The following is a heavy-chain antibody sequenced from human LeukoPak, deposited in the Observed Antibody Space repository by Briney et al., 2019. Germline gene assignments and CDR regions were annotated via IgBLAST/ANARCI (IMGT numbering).Heavy chain of an antibody. D-gene: IGHD5-24*01. Sequence: ASVKVSCKASGGTFSSYAISWVRQAPGQGLEWMGGIIPIFGTANYAQKFQGRVTITADESTSTAYMELSSLRSEDTAVYYCARGREEMATTGDFDYWGQGTLVTVSS. V-gene: IGHV1-69*13. CDR3: ARGREEMATTGDFDY. J-gene: IGHJ4*02. CDR2: IIPIFGTA. CDR1: GGTFSSYA.